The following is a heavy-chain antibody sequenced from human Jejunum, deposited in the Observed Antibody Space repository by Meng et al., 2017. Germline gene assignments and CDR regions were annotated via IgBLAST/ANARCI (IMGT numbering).Heavy chain of an antibody. J-gene: IGHJ4*02. D-gene: IGHD3-3*01. CDR3: VDSKWSANY. CDR2: INDSGST. CDR1: GASFSGHY. V-gene: IGHV4-34*01. Sequence: VQLQQCGGGLLTPSETLSLTCAVYGASFSGHYWTWIRQPPGKGLEWIGEINDSGSTHYTPSLVNRVTISVDTSKSQFSLKLISVTAADTGVYYCVDSKWSANYWGQGTLVTVSS.